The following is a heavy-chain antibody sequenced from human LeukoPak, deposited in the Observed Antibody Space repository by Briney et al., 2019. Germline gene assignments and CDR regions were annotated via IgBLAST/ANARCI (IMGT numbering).Heavy chain of an antibody. J-gene: IGHJ4*02. CDR1: GFTFSSYA. CDR3: ARGFVSYATVTTLGY. D-gene: IGHD4-17*01. Sequence: GGSLRLSCAASGFTFSSYAMSWVRQAPGKGLEWVSAISGSGGSTYYADSVKGRFTISRDNSKNTLYLQMNSLRAEDTAVYYCARGFVSYATVTTLGYWGQGTLVTVSS. CDR2: ISGSGGST. V-gene: IGHV3-23*01.